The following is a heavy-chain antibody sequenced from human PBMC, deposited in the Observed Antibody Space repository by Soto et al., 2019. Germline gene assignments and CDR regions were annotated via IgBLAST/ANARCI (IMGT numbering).Heavy chain of an antibody. CDR1: GFTFSHYA. V-gene: IGHV3-23*01. Sequence: EVQLLESGGGLVQPGGSLRLSCAASGFTFSHYAMTWVRQAPGKGLEWVSTMTYSGDSIYYADSVKGRFTISRDNSKNTRYLQMNSLRAEDTAVYYCAKKLHYGSGTYYFYFDYWGQGTLVTVSS. D-gene: IGHD3-10*01. CDR2: MTYSGDSI. CDR3: AKKLHYGSGTYYFYFDY. J-gene: IGHJ4*02.